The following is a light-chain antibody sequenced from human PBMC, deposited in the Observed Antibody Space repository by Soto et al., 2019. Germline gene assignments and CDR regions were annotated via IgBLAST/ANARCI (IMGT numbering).Light chain of an antibody. CDR2: GAS. Sequence: EIVLTQSPGTLSLSPGERATLSCRASQSDSSSYLAWYQQKPGQAPRLLIYGASSRATGIPDRFSSSGSGTDFNLTISRLEPEDFAVYYCQLYGSAFTFGPGTKVDIK. J-gene: IGKJ3*01. CDR1: QSDSSSY. V-gene: IGKV3-20*01. CDR3: QLYGSAFT.